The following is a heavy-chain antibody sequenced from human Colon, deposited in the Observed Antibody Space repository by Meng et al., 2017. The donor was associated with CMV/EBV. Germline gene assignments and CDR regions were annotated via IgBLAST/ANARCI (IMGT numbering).Heavy chain of an antibody. V-gene: IGHV3-21*06. CDR3: VRESTSSSYDY. Sequence: GESLKISCAASGFMFSRDGMNWVRQAPGKGLEWIASMSYGSTYVEYADSVLGRFTITRDNAGASLYLQMDRLRVDDTAVYYCVRESTSSSYDYWGQGTLVTVSS. J-gene: IGHJ4*02. CDR2: MSYGSTYV. CDR1: GFMFSRDG. D-gene: IGHD2-2*01.